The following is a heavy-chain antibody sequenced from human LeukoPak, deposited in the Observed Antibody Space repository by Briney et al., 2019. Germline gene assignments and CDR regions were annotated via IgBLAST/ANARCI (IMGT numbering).Heavy chain of an antibody. CDR2: ISSSTYI. CDR1: GFTFNSYT. Sequence: GGSLRLSCTASGFTFNSYTMNWVRQAPVKGLEWVSSISSSTYIYYADSVKGRFTISRDNAKNSLYLQMNSLRAEDTAVYFCARGRSSYYYDSSGYRGYYYMDVWGKGTTVTVSS. J-gene: IGHJ6*03. V-gene: IGHV3-21*01. CDR3: ARGRSSYYYDSSGYRGYYYMDV. D-gene: IGHD3-22*01.